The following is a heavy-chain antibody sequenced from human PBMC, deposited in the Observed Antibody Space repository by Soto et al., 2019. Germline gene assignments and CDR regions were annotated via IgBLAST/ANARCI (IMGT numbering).Heavy chain of an antibody. CDR1: GGSISSYY. CDR2: INYSGST. CDR3: ARKAPYGGYPFDF. V-gene: IGHV4-59*01. Sequence: PSETLSLTCTVSGGSISSYYWSWIRQPPGKGLEWIGFINYSGSTSSSPSLKSRVTMSVDTSKNQFSLNLSSVTAADTAVYYCARKAPYGGYPFDFWGQGTLVTVSS. J-gene: IGHJ4*02. D-gene: IGHD5-12*01.